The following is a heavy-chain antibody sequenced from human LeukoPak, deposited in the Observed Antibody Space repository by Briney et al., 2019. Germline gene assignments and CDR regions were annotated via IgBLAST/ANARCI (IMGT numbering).Heavy chain of an antibody. Sequence: GGSLRLSCAASGIAVRSNYMNWVRQAPGKGLEWVSIIYSGGSTNYADSVKGRFTISRDNSKNTVYLQMNSLRAEDTAVYYCTGDVYQHWGQGTLVTVSS. CDR3: TGDVYQH. CDR1: GIAVRSNY. J-gene: IGHJ1*01. D-gene: IGHD1-14*01. V-gene: IGHV3-53*01. CDR2: IYSGGST.